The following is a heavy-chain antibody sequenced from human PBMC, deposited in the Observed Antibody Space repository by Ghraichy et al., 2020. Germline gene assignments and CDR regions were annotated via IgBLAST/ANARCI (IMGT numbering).Heavy chain of an antibody. V-gene: IGHV3-30-3*01. CDR3: ARDRITWNNYFYGMDV. Sequence: GGSLRLSCAASGFTFSNYAMHWVRQAPGKGLEWVAVTSYDGSNQYYADSVKGRFTISRDNSNNTLCLQMNSLRAEDTGVYYCARDRITWNNYFYGMDVWGQGTTVTVSS. D-gene: IGHD1-1*01. CDR1: GFTFSNYA. J-gene: IGHJ6*02. CDR2: TSYDGSNQ.